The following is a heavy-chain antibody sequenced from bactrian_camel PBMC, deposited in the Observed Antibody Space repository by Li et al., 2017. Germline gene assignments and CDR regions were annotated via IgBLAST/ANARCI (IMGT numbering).Heavy chain of an antibody. CDR2: IGAV. D-gene: IGHD7*01. CDR3: AARSTGRPPEWAQFSESWYNF. V-gene: IGHV3S55*01. J-gene: IGHJ4*01. Sequence: VESGGGSVQAGGSLRLSCVVSGFTYRGHGLAWFRRGPGNQREGVATIGAVADAVEGRFTVSRDDAKNTLYLQMNDLKPEDTAMYYCAARSTGRPPEWAQFSESWYNFWGQGTQVTVS. CDR1: GFTYRGHG.